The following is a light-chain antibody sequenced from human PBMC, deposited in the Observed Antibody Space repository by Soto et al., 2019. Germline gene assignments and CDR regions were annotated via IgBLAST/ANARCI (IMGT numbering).Light chain of an antibody. CDR1: SIDVGGYNY. V-gene: IGLV2-14*03. CDR3: SSYTSSSTYV. J-gene: IGLJ1*01. Sequence: QSALTQPASVSGSPGQSITISCTGTSIDVGGYNYVSWYQQHPGKAPKLMIYDVSYRPSGVSNRFSGSKSGNTASLTISGLQAEDEADYYCSSYTSSSTYVFGTGTKPTVL. CDR2: DVS.